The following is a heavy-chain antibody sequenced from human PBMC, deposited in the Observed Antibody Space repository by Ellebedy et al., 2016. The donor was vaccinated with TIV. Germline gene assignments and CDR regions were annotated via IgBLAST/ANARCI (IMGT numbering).Heavy chain of an antibody. CDR2: INQDGGEK. J-gene: IGHJ3*02. D-gene: IGHD2-15*01. CDR3: ARLAGATCQCAFDI. Sequence: GESLKISCAASGFTLSRHWMSWVRQGPGKGLEWVANINQDGGEKNYVDSVRGRFTISRDNAKNSLYLQMNSLRAEDTAVYYSARLAGATCQCAFDIWGQGTMVTVSS. CDR1: GFTLSRHW. V-gene: IGHV3-7*01.